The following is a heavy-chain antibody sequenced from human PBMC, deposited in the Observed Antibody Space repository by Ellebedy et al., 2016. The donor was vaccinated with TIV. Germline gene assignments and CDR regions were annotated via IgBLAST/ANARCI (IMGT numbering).Heavy chain of an antibody. J-gene: IGHJ6*02. CDR3: ARGYDSSGYHPYYYYYGMDV. D-gene: IGHD3-22*01. CDR2: INAGNGNT. V-gene: IGHV1-3*01. CDR1: GYTFTSYA. Sequence: AASVKVSCKASGYTFTSYAMHWARQAPGQRLEWMGWINAGNGNTKYSQKFQGRVTITRDTSASTAYMELSSLRSEDTAVYYCARGYDSSGYHPYYYYYGMDVWGQGTTVTVSS.